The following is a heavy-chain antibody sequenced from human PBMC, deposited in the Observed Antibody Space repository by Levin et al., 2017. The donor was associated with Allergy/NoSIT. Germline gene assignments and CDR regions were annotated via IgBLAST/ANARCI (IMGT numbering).Heavy chain of an antibody. D-gene: IGHD2-2*01. V-gene: IGHV4-34*01. CDR1: GGSFSGYY. J-gene: IGHJ4*02. CDR2: INHSGST. CDR3: ARGREAVVVPAAANFDY. Sequence: SQTLSLTCAVYGGSFSGYYWSWIRQPPGKGLEWIGEINHSGSTNFNPSLKSRVTISVDTSKNQFSLKLSSVTAADTAVYYCARGREAVVVPAAANFDYWGQGTLVTVSS.